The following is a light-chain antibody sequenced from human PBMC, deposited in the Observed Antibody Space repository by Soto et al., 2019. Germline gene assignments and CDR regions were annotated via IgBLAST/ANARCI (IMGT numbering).Light chain of an antibody. CDR3: QHYGGSMYS. CDR1: QSVTSSY. V-gene: IGKV3-20*01. J-gene: IGKJ2*03. CDR2: GAS. Sequence: EIVLTQSPGTLSLSLGERATLSCRASQSVTSSYLAWYQQKPGQAPRLLIYGASTRATGIPDRFSGSGFGTDFTLTVTRLEPEDFAVYYCQHYGGSMYSFGQGTKLEIK.